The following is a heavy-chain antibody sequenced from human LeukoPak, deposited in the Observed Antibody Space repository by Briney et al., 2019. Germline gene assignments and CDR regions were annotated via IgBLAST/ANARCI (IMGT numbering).Heavy chain of an antibody. D-gene: IGHD7-27*01. CDR1: GYTFTSYD. Sequence: ASVQVSCKASGYTFTSYDFNWVRQATGQRPEWMGWMSPNSGDTGYAQKFQDRVTMTRNTSICTAYMELSSLRSDDTAVYYCARGPPNWGYDYWGPGTLVIVSS. CDR3: ARGPPNWGYDY. J-gene: IGHJ4*02. CDR2: MSPNSGDT. V-gene: IGHV1-8*01.